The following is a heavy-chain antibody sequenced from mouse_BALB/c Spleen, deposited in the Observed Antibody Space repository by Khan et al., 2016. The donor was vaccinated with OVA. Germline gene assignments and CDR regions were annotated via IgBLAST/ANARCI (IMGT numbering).Heavy chain of an antibody. D-gene: IGHD1-3*01. CDR3: AESLNYNYWNALDC. V-gene: IGHV3-2*02. CDR2: LSSTGST. Sequence: EVQLVESGPGLVKPSQSLSLTCTVTGYSITSEYARNWIRQFPGNKLEWMGYLSSTGSTSYNPSIKSRIFITGDTSKNLFFLQFKSVTTEDTASYYWAESLNYNYWNALDCWGQGTTVTVSS. CDR1: GYSITSEYA. J-gene: IGHJ4*01.